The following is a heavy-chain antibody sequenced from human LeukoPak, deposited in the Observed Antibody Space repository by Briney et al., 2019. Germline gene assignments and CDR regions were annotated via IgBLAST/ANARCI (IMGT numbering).Heavy chain of an antibody. J-gene: IGHJ4*02. CDR3: AKTGSLFGRFLDH. Sequence: SETLSLTCSVFADSMNNYYWTWIRQPPGKGLEWVGNMHPGGTTKFHPSLEGRVTMSIDTSDKQFSLRLRSVTAADTATYYCAKTGSLFGRFLDHWGPGALVIVSS. V-gene: IGHV4-59*01. CDR2: MHPGGTT. CDR1: ADSMNNYY. D-gene: IGHD3-10*02.